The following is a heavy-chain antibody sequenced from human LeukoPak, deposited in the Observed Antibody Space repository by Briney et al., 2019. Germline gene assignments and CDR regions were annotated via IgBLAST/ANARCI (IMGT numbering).Heavy chain of an antibody. V-gene: IGHV3-74*01. D-gene: IGHD5-18*01. CDR2: INSDGSST. Sequence: GGSLRLSCAASGFTFSSYWMRWVRQAPGKGLVWVSRINSDGSSTSYADSVKGRFTISRDNAKNTLYLQMNSLRAEDTAVYYCARGGGYSYGTFDYWGQGTLVTVSS. J-gene: IGHJ4*02. CDR3: ARGGGYSYGTFDY. CDR1: GFTFSSYW.